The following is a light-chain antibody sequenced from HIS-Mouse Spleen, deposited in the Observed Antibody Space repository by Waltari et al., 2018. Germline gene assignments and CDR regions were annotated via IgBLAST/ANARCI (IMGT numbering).Light chain of an antibody. J-gene: IGLJ2*01. V-gene: IGLV3-10*01. CDR3: YSTDSSGNHRV. CDR1: ALPKKY. Sequence: SYELTQPPSVSVSPGQTARITFSGDALPKKYAYWYQQKSGQAPVLVIYEDSKRTSGIPERFSGSSSGTMATLTISGAQVEDEADYYCYSTDSSGNHRVFGGGTKLTVL. CDR2: EDS.